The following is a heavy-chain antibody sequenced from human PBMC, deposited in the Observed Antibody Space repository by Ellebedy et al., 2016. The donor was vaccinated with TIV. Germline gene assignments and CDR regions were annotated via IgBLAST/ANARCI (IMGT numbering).Heavy chain of an antibody. J-gene: IGHJ4*02. V-gene: IGHV3-15*07. CDR1: GFTFSNAW. CDR3: TTDRYGDYEFDY. Sequence: GGSLRLXXAASGFTFSNAWMNWVCQAPGKGLEWVGRIKSKTDGGTTDYAAPVKGRFTISRDDSKNTLYLQMNSLKTEDTAVYYCTTDRYGDYEFDYWGQGTLVTVSS. CDR2: IKSKTDGGTT. D-gene: IGHD4-17*01.